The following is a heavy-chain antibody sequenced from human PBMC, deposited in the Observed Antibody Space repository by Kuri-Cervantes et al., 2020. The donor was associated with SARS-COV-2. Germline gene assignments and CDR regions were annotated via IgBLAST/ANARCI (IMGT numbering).Heavy chain of an antibody. D-gene: IGHD3-3*01. J-gene: IGHJ4*02. V-gene: IGHV3-30*18. CDR2: ISDDGSNK. CDR1: VFTLSSFA. CDR3: VKDFWSGYPTYYFDY. Sequence: GGSLRLSCTASVFTLSSFAMHWVRQAPGKGLEWVAVISDDGSNKFYSDSVRGRFTISRGNSKNTLYLQMDSLRVEDTAVYYCVKDFWSGYPTYYFDYWGQGTQVTVSS.